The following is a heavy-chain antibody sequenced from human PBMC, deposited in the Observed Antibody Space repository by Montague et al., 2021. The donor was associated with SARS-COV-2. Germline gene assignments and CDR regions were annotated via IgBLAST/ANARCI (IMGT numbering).Heavy chain of an antibody. CDR2: IYYSGST. Sequence: SETLSLTCTVSGGSISSYYCSWIRQPPGKGLDWIGYIYYSGSTNYNPSLKSRVTISVDTSKNQFSLKLSSLTAADTAVYYCARSRRITGFAVGPSDYYGMDVWGQGTTVTVSS. CDR1: GGSISSYY. CDR3: ARSRRITGFAVGPSDYYGMDV. D-gene: IGHD3-3*01. J-gene: IGHJ6*02. V-gene: IGHV4-59*01.